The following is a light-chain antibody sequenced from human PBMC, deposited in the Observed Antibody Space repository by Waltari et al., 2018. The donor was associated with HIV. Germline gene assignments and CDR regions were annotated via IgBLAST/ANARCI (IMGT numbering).Light chain of an antibody. CDR1: QGIGTA. CDR2: DAS. J-gene: IGKJ4*01. Sequence: AIQLTQSPSSLSASAGDRVPITFRTSQGIGTALAWYQQKPGKVPKLLCYDASNVERGVPSRFSGSGFGTDFTLTISSLQPEDIATYYCQQFVAYPSLFGGGTKVEI. V-gene: IGKV1-13*02. CDR3: QQFVAYPSL.